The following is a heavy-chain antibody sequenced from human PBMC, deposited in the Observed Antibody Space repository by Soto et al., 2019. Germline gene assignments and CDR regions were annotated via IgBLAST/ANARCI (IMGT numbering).Heavy chain of an antibody. J-gene: IGHJ4*02. V-gene: IGHV3-23*01. CDR1: VFPFGENA. CDR3: AKDDTSSRSLDY. D-gene: IGHD6-19*01. CDR2: ISDSGATT. Sequence: GGSLRLSCAASVFPFGENAMSWVRQAPGRGLEWVSGISDSGATTYYADSVRGRFTISRDNSKNTLYLQMKSLRAEDSASYYCAKDDTSSRSLDYWGQRA.